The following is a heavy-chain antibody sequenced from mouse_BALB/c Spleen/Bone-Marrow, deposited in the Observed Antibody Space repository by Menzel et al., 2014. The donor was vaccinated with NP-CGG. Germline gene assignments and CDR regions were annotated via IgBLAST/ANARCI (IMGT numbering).Heavy chain of an antibody. Sequence: GQLVASGPGLVAPSQSLPITCTASGFSLTSYGVHWVRQPPGKGLEWLGVIWAGGSTDYNSALMSRLSISKDNSKSLVFLKMISLQTDDTAMYYCARERPNYFDNWGQGTVLTVSS. CDR3: ARERPNYFDN. V-gene: IGHV2-9*02. CDR1: GFSLTSYG. J-gene: IGHJ2*01. CDR2: IWAGGST.